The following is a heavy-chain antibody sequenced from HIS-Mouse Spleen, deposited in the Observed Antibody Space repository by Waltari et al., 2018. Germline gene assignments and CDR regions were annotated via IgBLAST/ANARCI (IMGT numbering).Heavy chain of an antibody. V-gene: IGHV3-30*18. CDR2: ISYDGSNK. J-gene: IGHJ4*02. Sequence: QVQLVESGEGVVQPGRSLRLSCAASGFTFSSYGMHWVRQAPGKGLGWVAVISYDGSNKYYADSVKGRFTISRDNSKNTLYLQMNSLRAEDTAVYYCAKDKHHAFDYWGQGTLVTVSS. CDR3: AKDKHHAFDY. CDR1: GFTFSSYG.